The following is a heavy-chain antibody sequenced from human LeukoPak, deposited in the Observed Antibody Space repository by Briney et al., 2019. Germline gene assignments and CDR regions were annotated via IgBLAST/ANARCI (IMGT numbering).Heavy chain of an antibody. CDR2: IKEDGSET. CDR3: ARCEGFYDYFSGNPTYYFYWDV. Sequence: GGSLRLSCAASGFTFSTYWMCWVRQAPGKGLEWVANIKEDGSETNYVESVKGRFFISRDNAKESQRLQMNSLRVEDSAVYYCARCEGFYDYFSGNPTYYFYWDVWGKGTTVTVSS. J-gene: IGHJ6*03. CDR1: GFTFSTYW. D-gene: IGHD3-16*01. V-gene: IGHV3-7*01.